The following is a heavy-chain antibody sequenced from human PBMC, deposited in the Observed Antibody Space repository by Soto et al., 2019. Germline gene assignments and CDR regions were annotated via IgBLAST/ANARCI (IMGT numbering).Heavy chain of an antibody. CDR2: IHYSGTT. V-gene: IGHV4-59*01. Sequence: PSETLSLTCTVSGGSMRNYFWTWIRQPPGKGLEWIGYIHYSGTTSFFPSYNPSLRSRVTISEDTSKNQFSLKLLSVTTADTAVYLCAAGEASSRNLAPYYLDFWGQGTLVTVYS. J-gene: IGHJ4*02. CDR3: AAGEASSRNLAPYYLDF. CDR1: GGSMRNYF. D-gene: IGHD6-13*01.